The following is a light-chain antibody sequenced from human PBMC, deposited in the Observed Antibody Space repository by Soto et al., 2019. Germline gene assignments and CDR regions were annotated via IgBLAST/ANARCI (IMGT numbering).Light chain of an antibody. CDR1: NIGSKS. V-gene: IGLV3-21*04. CDR3: QVCDSSRKHPV. J-gene: IGLJ2*01. CDR2: YDS. Sequence: SYELTQPPSVSVAPGKTARITCGGNNIGSKSVHWYQQKPGQAPVLVIYYDSDRPSGIPERFSGSNSGNTATLTISRVEAGDEADYYCQVCDSSRKHPVFGGGTKRTVL.